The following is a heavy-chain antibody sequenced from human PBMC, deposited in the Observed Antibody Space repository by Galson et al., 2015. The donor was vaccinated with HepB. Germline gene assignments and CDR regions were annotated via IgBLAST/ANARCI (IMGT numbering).Heavy chain of an antibody. CDR3: AKPDTEGWLLPDDAFDI. D-gene: IGHD3-22*01. V-gene: IGHV3-30*18. CDR1: GFTFSSYG. CDR2: ISYDGSNK. J-gene: IGHJ3*02. Sequence: SLRLSCAASGFTFSSYGMHWVRQAPGKGLEWVAVISYDGSNKYYADSVKGRFTISRDNSKNTLYLQMNSLRAEDTAVYYCAKPDTEGWLLPDDAFDIWGQG.